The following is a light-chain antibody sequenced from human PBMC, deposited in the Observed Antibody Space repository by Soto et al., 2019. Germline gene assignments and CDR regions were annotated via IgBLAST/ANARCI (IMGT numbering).Light chain of an antibody. Sequence: EMVLAESPATLSLSPGERATLSCRAIQSVSSYLLWYQQKPGQTPRLLIYDASNRATGIPARFSGSGSGTDFTLTISNLEPEDFALYYCQQRSKWPLSVTFGQGTRLEI. J-gene: IGKJ5*01. CDR2: DAS. CDR3: QQRSKWPLSVT. V-gene: IGKV3-11*01. CDR1: QSVSSY.